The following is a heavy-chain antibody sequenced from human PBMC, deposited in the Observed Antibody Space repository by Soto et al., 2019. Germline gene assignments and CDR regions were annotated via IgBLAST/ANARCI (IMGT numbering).Heavy chain of an antibody. CDR3: ARDHICSSTSCYVAWFDP. CDR2: IYYSGST. D-gene: IGHD2-2*01. V-gene: IGHV4-61*01. Sequence: SETLSLTCTVSGGSVSSGSYYWSWIRQPPGKGLEWIGYIYYSGSTNYNPSLKSRVTISVDTSKNQFSLKLSSVTAADTAVYYCARDHICSSTSCYVAWFDPWGQGTLVTVSS. J-gene: IGHJ5*02. CDR1: GGSVSSGSYY.